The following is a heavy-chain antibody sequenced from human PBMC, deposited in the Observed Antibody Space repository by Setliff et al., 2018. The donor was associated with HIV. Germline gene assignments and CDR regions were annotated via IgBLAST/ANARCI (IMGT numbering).Heavy chain of an antibody. CDR1: GGSFNDYS. V-gene: IGHV4-34*12. J-gene: IGHJ6*02. CDR2: IVDSGST. D-gene: IGHD4-4*01. Sequence: SETLSLTCAVYGGSFNDYSWTWIRQAPGKGLEWIGEIVDSGSTNYSPSLKSRVTISLDTSKNQFSLKLSSVTAADTAVYYCARDTGPTVTYYYYYGMDVWGQGTTVTVSS. CDR3: ARDTGPTVTYYYYYGMDV.